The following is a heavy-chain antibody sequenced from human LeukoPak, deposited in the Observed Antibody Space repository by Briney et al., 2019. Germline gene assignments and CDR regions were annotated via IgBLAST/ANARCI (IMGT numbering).Heavy chain of an antibody. D-gene: IGHD4-17*01. CDR3: AREGPYGDYYYFDY. CDR1: GLTFSSYE. CDR2: ISSSGSTI. Sequence: PGGSLRLSCAASGLTFSSYEMNWVRQAPGKGLEWVSYISSSGSTIYYADSVKGRFTISRDNAKNSLYLQMNSLRAEDTAVYYCAREGPYGDYYYFDYWGQETLVTVSS. J-gene: IGHJ4*02. V-gene: IGHV3-48*03.